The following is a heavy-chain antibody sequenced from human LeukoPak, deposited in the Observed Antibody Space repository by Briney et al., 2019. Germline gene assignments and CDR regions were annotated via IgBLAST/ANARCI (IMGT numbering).Heavy chain of an antibody. V-gene: IGHV3-48*04. J-gene: IGHJ3*02. Sequence: GGSLRLSCAASGFTFSSYSMNWVRQAPGKGLEWVSYISSRSSSIYYADSVKGRFTISRDNAKNSLYLQMNSLRAEDTAVYYCARAGAATSTQGAFDIWGQGTMVTVSS. CDR1: GFTFSSYS. CDR3: ARAGAATSTQGAFDI. D-gene: IGHD1-26*01. CDR2: ISSRSSSI.